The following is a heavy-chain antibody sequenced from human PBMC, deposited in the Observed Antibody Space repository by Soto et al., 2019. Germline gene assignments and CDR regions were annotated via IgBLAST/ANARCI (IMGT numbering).Heavy chain of an antibody. CDR3: ARLLLSGYGDYYFDY. Sequence: SETLSLTCTVSGGSISSYYWSWIRQPPGKGLEWIGYIYYSGSTNYNPSLKSRVTISVDTSKNQFSLKLSSVTAADTAAYYCARLLLSGYGDYYFDYWGQGTLVTVSS. J-gene: IGHJ4*02. CDR1: GGSISSYY. D-gene: IGHD4-17*01. CDR2: IYYSGST. V-gene: IGHV4-59*08.